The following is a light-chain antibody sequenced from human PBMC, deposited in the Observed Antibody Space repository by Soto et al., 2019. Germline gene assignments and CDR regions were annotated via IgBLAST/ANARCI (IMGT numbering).Light chain of an antibody. CDR2: APF. J-gene: IGKJ3*01. Sequence: DIQMTQSPSSLSASIGDRVTITCRASHSISSYLNWYQQKPGKAPKLLIYAPFSLQSGLPSRFSRSGSWTDFTLTINSLQPEDFATYYCQQIYSTLTFGPGTKVDIK. V-gene: IGKV1-39*01. CDR1: HSISSY. CDR3: QQIYSTLT.